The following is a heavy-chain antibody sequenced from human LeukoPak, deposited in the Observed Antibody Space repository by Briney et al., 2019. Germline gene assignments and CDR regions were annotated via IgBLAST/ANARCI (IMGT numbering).Heavy chain of an antibody. CDR2: IYYSGST. D-gene: IGHD3-10*01. CDR1: GGSISSYY. J-gene: IGHJ4*02. Sequence: SEILSLTCTVSGGSISSYYWSWIRQPPGKGLEWIGYIYYSGSTNYNPSLKSRVTISVDTSKNQFSLKLSSVTAADTAVYYCARHYGSGSFPINFDYWGQGTLVTVSS. CDR3: ARHYGSGSFPINFDY. V-gene: IGHV4-59*01.